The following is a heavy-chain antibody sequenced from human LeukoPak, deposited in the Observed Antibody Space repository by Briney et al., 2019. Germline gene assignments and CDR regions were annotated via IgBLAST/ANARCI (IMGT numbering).Heavy chain of an antibody. CDR1: GGSINRGGYS. J-gene: IGHJ5*02. CDR3: ARRTGWLDP. Sequence: SETLSLTCTVSGGSINRGGYSWTWLRQQPGKGLDWIGGIYDTGRSHYNPSLQSRVTISADIAQNHFSLRLTNVSAPDTALYYGARRTGWLDPWGQGTLVIVSS. V-gene: IGHV4-30-2*01. CDR2: IYDTGRS.